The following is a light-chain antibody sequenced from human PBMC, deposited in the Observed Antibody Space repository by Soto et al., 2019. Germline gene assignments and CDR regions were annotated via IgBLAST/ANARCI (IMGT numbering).Light chain of an antibody. CDR3: SSYTSSTTQV. V-gene: IGLV2-14*01. Sequence: PASVSDPPGQSISISCIGTSSDVCSCNYVSWYQQHPGKVPKLVIYEVINRPSGISYRFSCYKYGNTASLTISGLQAQAEADYYCSSYTSSTTQVFGGGTKVTVL. J-gene: IGLJ3*02. CDR2: EVI. CDR1: SSDVCSCNY.